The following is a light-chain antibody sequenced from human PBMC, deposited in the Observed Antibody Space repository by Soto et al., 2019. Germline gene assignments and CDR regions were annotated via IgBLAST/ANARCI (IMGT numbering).Light chain of an antibody. J-gene: IGKJ2*01. CDR2: AAS. CDR1: QGIDTY. V-gene: IGKV1-16*01. CDR3: QQYHSYPQT. Sequence: DIQMTQSPSSLSASVGDTLTITCRASQGIDTYLAWFQQKPGKAPKSLISAASTLKGGVPSRFSGSGSGADFSRTISSLQPEDFATYYCQQYHSYPQTFGQGTKLEIK.